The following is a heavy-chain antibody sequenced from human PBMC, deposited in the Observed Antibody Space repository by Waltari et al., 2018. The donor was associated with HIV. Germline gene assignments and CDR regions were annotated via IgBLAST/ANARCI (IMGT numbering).Heavy chain of an antibody. Sequence: QVQLVQSGAEVKKPGASVKVSCKASGYTFTRYYIHWVRQAPGQGLVWMGIINPRGGSTNYAQNFQGRITMTRDTSTSTVYMELSSLRSEDTAVYYCASPLDNDQVSVVAYYYGMDVWGQGTTVTVSS. D-gene: IGHD2-15*01. CDR2: INPRGGST. CDR1: GYTFTRYY. CDR3: ASPLDNDQVSVVAYYYGMDV. J-gene: IGHJ6*02. V-gene: IGHV1-46*01.